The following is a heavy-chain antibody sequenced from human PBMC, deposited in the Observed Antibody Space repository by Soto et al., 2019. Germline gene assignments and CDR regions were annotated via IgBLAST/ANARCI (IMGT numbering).Heavy chain of an antibody. D-gene: IGHD3-10*01. V-gene: IGHV4-34*01. CDR1: GGSFSGYY. Sequence: QVQLQQWGAGLLKPSETLSLTCAVYGGSFSGYYWSWIRQPPGKGLEWIGEINHSGSTNYNPSLKSRVTISVDTSKNQFSLKLSSVTAAETAVYYCARAGETYYYGSGSDYWGQRTLVTVSS. J-gene: IGHJ4*02. CDR2: INHSGST. CDR3: ARAGETYYYGSGSDY.